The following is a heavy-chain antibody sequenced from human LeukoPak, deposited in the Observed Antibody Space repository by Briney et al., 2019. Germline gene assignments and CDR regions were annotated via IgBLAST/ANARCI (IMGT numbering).Heavy chain of an antibody. CDR3: ARGGTTVTTFYYYGMDV. J-gene: IGHJ6*02. CDR1: GGSISSSNW. D-gene: IGHD4-17*01. CDR2: IYHSGST. Sequence: SGTLSLTCAVSGGSISSSNWWSWVRQPPGKGLEWIGEIYHSGSTNYNPSLKSRVTISVDKSKNQFSLKLSSVTAADTAVYYCARGGTTVTTFYYYGMDVWGQGTTVTVSS. V-gene: IGHV4-4*02.